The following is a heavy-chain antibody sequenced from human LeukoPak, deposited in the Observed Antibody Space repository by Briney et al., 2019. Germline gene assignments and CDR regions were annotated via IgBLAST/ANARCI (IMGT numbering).Heavy chain of an antibody. D-gene: IGHD2-2*01. CDR2: ISSSSSTI. Sequence: GGSLRLSCAASGFTFSSYSMNWVRQAPGKGLEWVSYISSSSSTIYYADSVKGRFTISRDNAKNSLYLQMSSLRAEDTAVYYCARDWDCSSTSCPGDYWGQGTLVTVSS. V-gene: IGHV3-48*01. CDR3: ARDWDCSSTSCPGDY. J-gene: IGHJ4*02. CDR1: GFTFSSYS.